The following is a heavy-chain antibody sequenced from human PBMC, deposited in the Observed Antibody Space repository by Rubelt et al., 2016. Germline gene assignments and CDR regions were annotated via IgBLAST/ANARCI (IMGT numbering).Heavy chain of an antibody. CDR2: IYYSGST. CDR1: GGSISSHY. J-gene: IGHJ3*02. CDR3: AGENDALDI. V-gene: IGHV4-59*11. Sequence: QLHESGPGLVKPSETLALTCTVSGGSISSHYWSWIRQPPGKGLEWIGYIYYSGSTNYNPSLKSRVTISVDTSKNQFSLKLSAVTAADTAVYYCAGENDALDIWGQGTMVTVSS.